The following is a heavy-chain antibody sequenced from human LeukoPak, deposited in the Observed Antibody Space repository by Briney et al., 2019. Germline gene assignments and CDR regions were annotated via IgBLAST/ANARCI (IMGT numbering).Heavy chain of an antibody. CDR3: ARDLDYDFWSGYYPY. V-gene: IGHV3-48*01. Sequence: GGSLRLSCAASGFTFSSYSMNWVRQAPGKGLEWVSYISSSSSTIYYADSVKVRFTISRDNAKNSLYLQMNSPRAEDTAVYYCARDLDYDFWSGYYPYWGQGTLVTVSS. CDR2: ISSSSSTI. CDR1: GFTFSSYS. D-gene: IGHD3-3*01. J-gene: IGHJ4*02.